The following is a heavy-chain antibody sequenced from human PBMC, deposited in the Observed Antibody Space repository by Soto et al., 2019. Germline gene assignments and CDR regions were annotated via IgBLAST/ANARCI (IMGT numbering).Heavy chain of an antibody. Sequence: EVQLLESGGGLVQPGGSLRLSCAASGFTVSSYAVSWVRQAPGKGLVWVSTVSESGTITYYADSVRGRFTMSRDNSKNTLDLQMTSLRAEDTAIYYCAKGGRRRGSYPPLDFWGQGTLVTVSS. CDR3: AKGGRRRGSYPPLDF. J-gene: IGHJ4*02. CDR2: VSESGTIT. V-gene: IGHV3-23*01. CDR1: GFTVSSYA. D-gene: IGHD1-26*01.